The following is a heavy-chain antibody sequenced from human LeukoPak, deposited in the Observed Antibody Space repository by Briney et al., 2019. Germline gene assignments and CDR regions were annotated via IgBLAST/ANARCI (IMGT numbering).Heavy chain of an antibody. CDR2: IYYSGST. J-gene: IGHJ4*02. CDR1: GGSISSHY. Sequence: PSETLSLTCTVSGGSISSHYWSWIRQPPGKGLEWIGYIYYSGSTNYNPSLKSRVTISVDTSKNQFSLKLSSVTAADTAVYYCARVWMATIIFDYWGQGTLVTVSS. V-gene: IGHV4-59*11. D-gene: IGHD5-24*01. CDR3: ARVWMATIIFDY.